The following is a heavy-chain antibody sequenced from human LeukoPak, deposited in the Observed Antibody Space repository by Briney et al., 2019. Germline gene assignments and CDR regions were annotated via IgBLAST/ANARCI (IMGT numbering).Heavy chain of an antibody. CDR2: INPNSGDT. Sequence: GASVKVSCKASGYTFTGYYMHWVRQAPGQGLEWMGWINPNSGDTNYAQKFQGRVTMTRDTSFSTAYMELSWLRSDDTAVYYCARVLNIWSGYYTIGHWGQGTLVTVSS. D-gene: IGHD3-3*01. CDR1: GYTFTGYY. V-gene: IGHV1-2*02. J-gene: IGHJ4*02. CDR3: ARVLNIWSGYYTIGH.